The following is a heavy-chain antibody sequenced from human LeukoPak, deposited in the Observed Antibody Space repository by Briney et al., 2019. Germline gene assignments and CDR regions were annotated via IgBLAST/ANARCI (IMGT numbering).Heavy chain of an antibody. J-gene: IGHJ5*02. CDR2: ISSTGSYI. V-gene: IGHV3-21*01. CDR1: GFKLSSYM. Sequence: GGSLRLSCAASGFKLSSYMLNWVRQAPGKGLEWISSISSTGSYIYYADSVKGRFTVSRDNPGNVMYLQMDSLRAEDTAVYYCIRLAQSGPTGWFHLWGQGTLVTVST. CDR3: IRLAQSGPTGWFHL. D-gene: IGHD1-1*01.